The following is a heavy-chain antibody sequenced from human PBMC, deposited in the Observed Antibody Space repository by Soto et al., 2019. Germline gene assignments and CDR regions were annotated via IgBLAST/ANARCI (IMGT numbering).Heavy chain of an antibody. CDR2: IIPIFGTA. J-gene: IGHJ6*02. CDR1: GGTFSSYA. V-gene: IGHV1-69*01. D-gene: IGHD2-15*01. CDR3: ARSQGGSISLDISYYYYYGMEV. Sequence: QVQLVQSGAEVKKPGSSVKVSCKAPGGTFSSYAISWVRQAPGQGLEWMGGIIPIFGTANYAQKFQGRVTITADESTSTGYMELSSLRSEDTAVYYCARSQGGSISLDISYYYYYGMEVWGQGTTVTVSS.